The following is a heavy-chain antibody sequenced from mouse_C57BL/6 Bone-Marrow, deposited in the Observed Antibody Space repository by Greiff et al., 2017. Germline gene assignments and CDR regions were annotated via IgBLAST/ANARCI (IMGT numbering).Heavy chain of an antibody. CDR1: GFTFSDFY. D-gene: IGHD3-2*02. CDR3: ARETAQATGLAY. V-gene: IGHV7-1*01. CDR2: SRNKANDYTT. Sequence: DVMLVESGGGLVQSGRSLRLSCATSGFTFSDFYMEWVRQAPGKGLEWIAASRNKANDYTTEYSASVKGRFIVSRDTSQSILYLQMNALRAEDTAIYYCARETAQATGLAYWGQGTLVTVSA. J-gene: IGHJ3*01.